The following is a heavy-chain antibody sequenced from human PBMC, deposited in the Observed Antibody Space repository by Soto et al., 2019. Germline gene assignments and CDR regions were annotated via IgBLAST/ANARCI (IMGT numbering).Heavy chain of an antibody. J-gene: IGHJ5*02. CDR3: ARDRFITGTTWFDP. D-gene: IGHD1-7*01. CDR2: ISGSGGTI. Sequence: GGSLRLSCAASGFTFSSYAMSWVRQAPGKGLEWVSAISGSGGTIYYADSVKGRFTISRDNAKNSLYLQMNSLRDEDTAVYYCARDRFITGTTWFDPWGQGTLVTVSS. CDR1: GFTFSSYA. V-gene: IGHV3-23*01.